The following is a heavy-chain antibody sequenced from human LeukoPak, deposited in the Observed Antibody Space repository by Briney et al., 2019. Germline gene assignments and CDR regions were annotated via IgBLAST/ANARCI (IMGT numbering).Heavy chain of an antibody. CDR3: ARCSTKIYYYYYMDV. CDR1: GYSFTSYW. V-gene: IGHV5-51*01. D-gene: IGHD2-15*01. J-gene: IGHJ6*03. Sequence: GESLKISCKGFGYSFTSYWIGWVRQMPGKGLEWMGIIYPGDSDTRYSPSFQGQVTISADKSISTAYLQWSSLKASDTAMYYCARCSTKIYYYYYMDVWGKGTTVTVSS. CDR2: IYPGDSDT.